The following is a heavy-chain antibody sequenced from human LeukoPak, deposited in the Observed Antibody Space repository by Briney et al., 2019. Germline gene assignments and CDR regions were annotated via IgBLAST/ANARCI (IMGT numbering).Heavy chain of an antibody. CDR1: GGSINSGAYY. D-gene: IGHD1-26*01. Sequence: SETLSLTCTVSGGSINSGAYYWHWIRQHSGKGLEWIGYISYSGSTYYNPSLKSRVTISVDTSKKQFSLKLSSVTAADTAVYYCSRGWEVEAAFDIWGQGTMVTVSS. CDR3: SRGWEVEAAFDI. CDR2: ISYSGST. J-gene: IGHJ3*02. V-gene: IGHV4-31*03.